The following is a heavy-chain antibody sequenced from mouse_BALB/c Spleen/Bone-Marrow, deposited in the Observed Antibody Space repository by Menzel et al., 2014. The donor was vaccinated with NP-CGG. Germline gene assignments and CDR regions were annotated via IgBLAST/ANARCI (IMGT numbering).Heavy chain of an antibody. CDR1: GFSLTGFG. Sequence: VKLVESGPGLVAPSQSLSITCTVSGFSLTGFGINWIRQPPGKGLEWLGMIWGDGTTDYNSALKSRLGINKDNSKSQVFLKMNSLQAGDTARYYCAREKYGNYYAMDYWGQGTSVTVSS. V-gene: IGHV2-6-7*01. CDR3: AREKYGNYYAMDY. CDR2: IWGDGTT. J-gene: IGHJ4*01. D-gene: IGHD2-10*02.